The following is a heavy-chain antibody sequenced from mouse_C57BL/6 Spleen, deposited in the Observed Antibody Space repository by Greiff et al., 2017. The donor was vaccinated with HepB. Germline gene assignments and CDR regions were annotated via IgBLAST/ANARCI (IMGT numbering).Heavy chain of an antibody. D-gene: IGHD2-4*01. CDR2: ISSGGSYT. Sequence: DVMLVESGGDLVKPGGSLKLSCAASGFTFSSYGMSWVRQTPDQRLEWVATISSGGSYTYYPDSVKGRFTISRDNAKNTLYLQMSSLKSEDTAMYYCARHPDYLFAYWGQGTLVTVSA. V-gene: IGHV5-6*02. CDR1: GFTFSSYG. J-gene: IGHJ3*01. CDR3: ARHPDYLFAY.